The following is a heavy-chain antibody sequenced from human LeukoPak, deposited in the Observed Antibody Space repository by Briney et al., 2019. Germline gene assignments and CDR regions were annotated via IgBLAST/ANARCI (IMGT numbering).Heavy chain of an antibody. V-gene: IGHV4-4*03. CDR3: TREDRPYCPFAY. CDR2: ISHSGTT. Sequence: PGTLSLTCGVSGGSIDITNYWSWVRQAPGKGLEWIGEISHSGTTNYNPSLRSRVAMSLDRANNQFSLSLTSVTAADTAVYYCTREDRPYCPFAYWGQGVLVTVSS. CDR1: GGSIDITNY. D-gene: IGHD1-26*01. J-gene: IGHJ4*02.